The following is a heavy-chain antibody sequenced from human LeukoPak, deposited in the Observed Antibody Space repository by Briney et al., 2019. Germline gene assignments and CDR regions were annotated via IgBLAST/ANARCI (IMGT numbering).Heavy chain of an antibody. Sequence: ASVKVSCKASGYTFTGYYMHWVRQAPGQGLEWMGWINPNSGGTNYAQKFQGRVTMTRDTSISTAYMELSRLRSDDTAVYYCARGRIDSGYPPSWFDPWGQGTLVTVSS. CDR1: GYTFTGYY. J-gene: IGHJ5*02. D-gene: IGHD5-12*01. CDR2: INPNSGGT. V-gene: IGHV1-2*02. CDR3: ARGRIDSGYPPSWFDP.